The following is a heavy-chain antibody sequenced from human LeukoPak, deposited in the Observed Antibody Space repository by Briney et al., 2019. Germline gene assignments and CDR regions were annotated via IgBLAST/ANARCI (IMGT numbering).Heavy chain of an antibody. CDR2: INWNGGST. CDR1: GFTFDDYG. CDR3: AREGDILTGYYYFDY. Sequence: PGGSLRLPCAASGFTFDDYGMSWVRQAPGKGLEWVSGINWNGGSTGYADSVKGRFTISRDNAKNSLYLQMNSLRAEDTALYYCAREGDILTGYYYFDYWGQGTLVTVSS. V-gene: IGHV3-20*04. J-gene: IGHJ4*02. D-gene: IGHD3-9*01.